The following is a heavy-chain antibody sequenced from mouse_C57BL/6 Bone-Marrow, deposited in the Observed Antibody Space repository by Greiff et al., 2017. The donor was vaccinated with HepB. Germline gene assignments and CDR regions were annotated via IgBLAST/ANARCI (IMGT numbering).Heavy chain of an antibody. D-gene: IGHD2-1*01. V-gene: IGHV1-42*01. J-gene: IGHJ4*01. CDR1: GYSFTGYY. Sequence: VQLQQSGPELVKPGASVKISCKASGYSFTGYYMNWVKQSPEKSLEWIGEINPSTGGTTYNQKFKAKATLTVDISSSTAYMQLKSLTSEDSAVYYCAREGNYYAMDYWGQGTSVTVSS. CDR3: AREGNYYAMDY. CDR2: INPSTGGT.